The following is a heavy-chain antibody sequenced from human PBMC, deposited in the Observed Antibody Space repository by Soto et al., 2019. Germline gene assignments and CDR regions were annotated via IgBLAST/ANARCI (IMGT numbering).Heavy chain of an antibody. CDR2: ISGSGGST. V-gene: IGHV3-23*01. CDR1: GFTFGSYA. Sequence: GGSLRLSCAASGFTFGSYAMSWVRQAPGKGLEWVSAISGSGGSTYYADSVKGRFTISRDNSKNTLYLQMNSLRAEDTAVYYCAKGRFLEWLAYIPDAFDIWGQGTMVTVS. D-gene: IGHD3-3*01. CDR3: AKGRFLEWLAYIPDAFDI. J-gene: IGHJ3*02.